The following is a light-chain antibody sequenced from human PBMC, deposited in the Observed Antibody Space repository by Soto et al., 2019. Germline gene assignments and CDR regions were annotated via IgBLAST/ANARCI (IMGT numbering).Light chain of an antibody. J-gene: IGKJ1*01. CDR3: QQYNSWT. CDR2: KAS. Sequence: DIQMTRSPSTLSASVGDRVTITCRASQSISSWLAWYQKKPGKAPKLLIYKASSLESGVPSRFSGSGSGTEFTLTISSLQPDDLATYYCQQYNSWTCGQGTKVDIK. V-gene: IGKV1-5*03. CDR1: QSISSW.